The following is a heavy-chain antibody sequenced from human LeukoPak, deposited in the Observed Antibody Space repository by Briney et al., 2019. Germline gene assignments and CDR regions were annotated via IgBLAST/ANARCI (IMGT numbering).Heavy chain of an antibody. D-gene: IGHD3-9*01. CDR3: VRDPAVLTGLGDAFDL. CDR1: DASISNGFY. J-gene: IGHJ3*01. Sequence: SETLSLTCTVSDASISNGFYWGWIRQPPGKGLEWIGSVYRDGNTYFNPSLKSRVTLSVDTSKNQLSLRLSSVTAADTAVYYCVRDPAVLTGLGDAFDLWGQGTMVTVSS. V-gene: IGHV4-38-2*02. CDR2: VYRDGNT.